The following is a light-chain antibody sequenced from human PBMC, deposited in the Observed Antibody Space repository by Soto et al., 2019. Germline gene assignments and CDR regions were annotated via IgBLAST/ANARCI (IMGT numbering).Light chain of an antibody. V-gene: IGLV2-14*01. CDR1: SSDVGGYNY. Sequence: QSVLTQPASVSGSPGKSITISCTGTSSDVGGYNYVSWYQQHPGKAPKTMIYAVSNRPSGVSYRFSGSKSGNTASLTISGLQAEDEADYYCNSYTSSNTLVFGTGTKVTVL. CDR3: NSYTSSNTLV. CDR2: AVS. J-gene: IGLJ1*01.